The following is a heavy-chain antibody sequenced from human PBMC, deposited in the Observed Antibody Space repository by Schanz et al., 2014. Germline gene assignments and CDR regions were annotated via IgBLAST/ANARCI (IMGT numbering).Heavy chain of an antibody. D-gene: IGHD3-10*01. CDR2: ISNGGSDE. Sequence: VQLVESGGDLVQPGGSLRLSCSASGFTFSTFAMHWVRQAPGGGLEWVAGISNGGSDEYYVDSVKGRFTISRDNAKNSLFLHMNSLRAEDTAVYYCVRDILHRVYDSGSPWGQGTLVTVSS. CDR3: VRDILHRVYDSGSP. CDR1: GFTFSTFA. J-gene: IGHJ5*02. V-gene: IGHV3-30*04.